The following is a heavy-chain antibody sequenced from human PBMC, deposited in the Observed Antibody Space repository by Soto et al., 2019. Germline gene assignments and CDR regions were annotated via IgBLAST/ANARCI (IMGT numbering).Heavy chain of an antibody. V-gene: IGHV1-3*01. CDR2: INAGNGNT. Sequence: QVQLVQSGAEVKKPGASVKVSCKASGYTFTSYAMHWVRQAPGQRLEWMGWINAGNGNTKYSQKFQGRITITRDTSASTAYMELSSLRSEDTAVYYCARDLDYGRSWVDYWGQGTLVTVSS. CDR3: ARDLDYGRSWVDY. CDR1: GYTFTSYA. D-gene: IGHD4-17*01. J-gene: IGHJ4*02.